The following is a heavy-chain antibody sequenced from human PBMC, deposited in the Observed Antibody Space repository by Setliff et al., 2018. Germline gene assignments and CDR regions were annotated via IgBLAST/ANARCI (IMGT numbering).Heavy chain of an antibody. D-gene: IGHD3-10*01. V-gene: IGHV4-38-2*01. CDR3: ARRDEYLQFREFFDF. J-gene: IGHJ4*02. CDR2: IDRTGNR. Sequence: SETLSLTCAVSGVSISDGHFWGWIRQPPGKGLEWIGSIDRTGNRYYNSPLRSRVTLSIDMSRNEFSLELRSMTAADTAMYYCARRDEYLQFREFFDFWGQGTRVTVSS. CDR1: GVSISDGHF.